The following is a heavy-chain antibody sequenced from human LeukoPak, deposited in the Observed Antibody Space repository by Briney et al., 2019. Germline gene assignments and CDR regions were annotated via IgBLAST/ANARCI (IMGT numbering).Heavy chain of an antibody. CDR1: GFTFSDYH. Sequence: GGSLRLSCAASGFTFSDYHMTWIRQAPGKGLEWVSFITSSSSTIYYADSVKGRFTVSRDNAKNSLDLQMNSLRDEDTAVYYCAKAYFYSNTYFDYWGQGTLVTVSS. V-gene: IGHV3-11*04. CDR3: AKAYFYSNTYFDY. D-gene: IGHD6-13*01. J-gene: IGHJ4*02. CDR2: ITSSSSTI.